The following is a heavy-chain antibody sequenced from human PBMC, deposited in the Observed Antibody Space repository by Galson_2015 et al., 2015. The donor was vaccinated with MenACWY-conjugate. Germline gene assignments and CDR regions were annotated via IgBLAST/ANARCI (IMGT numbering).Heavy chain of an antibody. J-gene: IGHJ3*02. CDR1: RFTFSRYW. Sequence: SLRLSCEASRFTFSRYWMNWVRQSPGKGLEWVSIICSSTRTFYADSVKDRFTVARDDSKNTLYLQMNSLKTEDTAVYFCTTDGSWQELLLGLDAFAISGQGTLVTVSS. CDR2: ICSSTRT. D-gene: IGHD2-15*01. CDR3: TTDGSWQELLLGLDAFAI. V-gene: IGHV3-53*01.